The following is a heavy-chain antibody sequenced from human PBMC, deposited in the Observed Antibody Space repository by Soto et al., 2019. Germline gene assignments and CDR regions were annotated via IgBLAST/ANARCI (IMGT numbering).Heavy chain of an antibody. D-gene: IGHD2-2*02. CDR1: GFTFSSYS. Sequence: LRLSCAASGFTFSSYSMNWVRQAPGKGLEWVSSISSSSSYIYYADSVKGRFTISRDNAKNSLYLQMSSLRAEDTAVYYCARDTRHCSSTSCYISYYYGMDVWGQGTTVTVSS. CDR3: ARDTRHCSSTSCYISYYYGMDV. J-gene: IGHJ6*02. CDR2: ISSSSSYI. V-gene: IGHV3-21*01.